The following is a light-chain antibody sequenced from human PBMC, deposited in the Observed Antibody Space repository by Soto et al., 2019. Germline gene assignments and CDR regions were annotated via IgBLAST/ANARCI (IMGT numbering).Light chain of an antibody. J-gene: IGKJ3*01. Sequence: EIVMTQSPATLSVSPGERVTLSCRASQGVGSTLAWYRQQPGQAPRLLIYDASNRATGIPVRFSGSGSGTDFTLTISSLEPEDFAVYYCQQRSTWPPFSFGPGTKVDI. CDR3: QQRSTWPPFS. V-gene: IGKV3-11*01. CDR2: DAS. CDR1: QGVGST.